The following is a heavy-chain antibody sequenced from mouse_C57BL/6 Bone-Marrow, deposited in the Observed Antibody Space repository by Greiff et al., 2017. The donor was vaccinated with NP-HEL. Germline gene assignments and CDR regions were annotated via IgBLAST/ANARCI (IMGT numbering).Heavy chain of an antibody. V-gene: IGHV1-69*01. CDR3: RGSLYYFDY. CDR2: IDPSDSYT. CDR1: GYTFTSYW. Sequence: VQLQQPGAELVMPGASVKLSCKASGYTFTSYWMHWVKQRPGQGLEWIGEIDPSDSYTNYNQKFKGKSTLTVDKSSSTAYMELRSLTSEDSAVYYCRGSLYYFDYWGQGTTLTVSS. D-gene: IGHD1-1*01. J-gene: IGHJ2*01.